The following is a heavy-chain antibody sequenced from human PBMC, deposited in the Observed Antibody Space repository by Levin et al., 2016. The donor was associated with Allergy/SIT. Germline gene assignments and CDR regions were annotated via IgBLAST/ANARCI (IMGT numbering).Heavy chain of an antibody. D-gene: IGHD3-10*01. V-gene: IGHV3-74*01. CDR3: ARDTTMVRGVILDSDY. CDR2: INSDGSST. Sequence: WIRQPPGKGLVWVSRINSDGSSTSYADSVKGRFTISRDNAKNTLYLQMNSLRAEDTAVYYCARDTTMVRGVILDSDYWGQGTLVTVSS. J-gene: IGHJ4*02.